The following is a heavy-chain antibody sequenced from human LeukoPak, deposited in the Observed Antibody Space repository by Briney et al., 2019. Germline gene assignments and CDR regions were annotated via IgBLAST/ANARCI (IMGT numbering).Heavy chain of an antibody. D-gene: IGHD5-18*01. V-gene: IGHV1-69*06. Sequence: GASVKVSCKASGDSSSSYAITWVRQAPGQGLEWLGRIIPIFGTANYPQKFQGRVTITADILSSTAYIEMTNLTSDDTAVYFCAKQGAARQDYYMDVWGNGTTVSVS. J-gene: IGHJ6*03. CDR2: IIPIFGTA. CDR1: GDSSSSYA. CDR3: AKQGAARQDYYMDV.